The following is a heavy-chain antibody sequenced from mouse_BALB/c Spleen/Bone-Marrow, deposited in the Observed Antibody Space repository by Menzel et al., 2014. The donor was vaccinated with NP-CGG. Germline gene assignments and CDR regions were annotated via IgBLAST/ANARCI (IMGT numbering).Heavy chain of an antibody. V-gene: IGHV5-17*02. J-gene: IGHJ2*01. CDR3: ARDVPLYDVGYFDY. D-gene: IGHD2-14*01. Sequence: EVKVVESGGGLVQPGGSRKLSCAASGFTFSSFGMHWVRRAPEKGLEWVAYISSGSSTIYYADTVKGRFTISRDNPKNTLFLQMTSLRSEDTAMYYCARDVPLYDVGYFDYWGQGTTLTVSP. CDR1: GFTFSSFG. CDR2: ISSGSSTI.